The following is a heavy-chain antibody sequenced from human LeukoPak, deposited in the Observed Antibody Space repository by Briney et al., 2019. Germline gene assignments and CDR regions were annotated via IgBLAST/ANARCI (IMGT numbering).Heavy chain of an antibody. J-gene: IGHJ4*02. Sequence: SETLSLTCAVYGGSFSGYYWSWIRQPPGKGLEWIGEINHSGSTNYNPSLKSRVTISVDTSKNQFSLKLSSVTAADTAVYYCARRWNWGVFDYWGQETLVTVSS. V-gene: IGHV4-34*01. CDR2: INHSGST. CDR3: ARRWNWGVFDY. CDR1: GGSFSGYY. D-gene: IGHD7-27*01.